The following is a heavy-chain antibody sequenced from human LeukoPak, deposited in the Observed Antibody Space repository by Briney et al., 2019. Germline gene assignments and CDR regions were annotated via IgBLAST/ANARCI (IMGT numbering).Heavy chain of an antibody. CDR1: GFSFSSYA. V-gene: IGHV3-53*01. Sequence: GGSLRLSCAASGFSFSSYAMSWVRQAPGKGLEWVSVIYSGGSTYYADSVKGRFTISRDNSKNTLYLQMNSLRAEDTAVYYCARAGNSSSDYYYYGMDVWGQGTTVTVSS. CDR3: ARAGNSSSDYYYYGMDV. D-gene: IGHD6-6*01. CDR2: IYSGGST. J-gene: IGHJ6*02.